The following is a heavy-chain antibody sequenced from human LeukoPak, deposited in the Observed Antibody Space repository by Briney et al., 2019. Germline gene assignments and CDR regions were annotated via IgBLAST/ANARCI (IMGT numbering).Heavy chain of an antibody. CDR3: ARDWMYSRNWFDP. CDR1: GFTFSSYW. J-gene: IGHJ5*02. CDR2: INSDGGGT. D-gene: IGHD6-13*01. Sequence: PGGSLRLSCAASGFTFSSYWMHWVRQAPGKGLVWVSRINSDGGGTTYADSVKGRFTISRDNAQNTLYLQMNSLRAEDRAVYYCARDWMYSRNWFDPWGQGTLVTVSS. V-gene: IGHV3-74*01.